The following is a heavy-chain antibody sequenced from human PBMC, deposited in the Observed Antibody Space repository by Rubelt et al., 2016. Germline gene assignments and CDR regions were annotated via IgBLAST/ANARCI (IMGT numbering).Heavy chain of an antibody. J-gene: IGHJ4*02. V-gene: IGHV1-24*01. CDR2: FDPEDGET. CDR3: ATIGLEWLLEDY. D-gene: IGHD3-3*01. Sequence: QVQLGQSEAEVKKPGASVKVSCKVSGYTLTELSMHWVRQAPGKGLEWMGGFDPEDGETIYAQKFQGRVTMTEDTATDTAYMGLSSLRSEDTAVYYCATIGLEWLLEDYWGQGTLVTVSS. CDR1: GYTLTELS.